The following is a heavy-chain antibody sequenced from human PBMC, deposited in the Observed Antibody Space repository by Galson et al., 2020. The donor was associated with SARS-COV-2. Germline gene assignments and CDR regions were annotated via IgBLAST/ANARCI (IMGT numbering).Heavy chain of an antibody. D-gene: IGHD3-16*01. J-gene: IGHJ4*02. Sequence: ELDAGGSLRLSCTASGSGFAFGDFGMHWVRQAPGKGLEWLTLIWRDASKKFYIDSVRGRFTVSRDNSKSIMYLQMDSLRAEDTAVYYCARENWGSSSYWCQGIMVTVTS. CDR1: GSGFAFGDFG. V-gene: IGHV3-33*01. CDR2: IWRDASKK. CDR3: ARENWGSSSY.